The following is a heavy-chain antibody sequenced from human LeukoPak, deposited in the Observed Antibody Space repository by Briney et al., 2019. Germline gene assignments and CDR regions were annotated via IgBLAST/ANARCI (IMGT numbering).Heavy chain of an antibody. CDR1: GFTVSSNY. CDR2: IYSGGST. CDR3: AYSSSWRKFDY. D-gene: IGHD6-13*01. V-gene: IGHV3-66*01. Sequence: GGSLRLSCAAPGFTVSSNYMSWVRQAPGKGLEWVSVIYSGGSTYYADSVKGRFTISRDNSKNTLYLQMNSLRAEDTAVYYCAYSSSWRKFDYWGQGTLVTASS. J-gene: IGHJ4*02.